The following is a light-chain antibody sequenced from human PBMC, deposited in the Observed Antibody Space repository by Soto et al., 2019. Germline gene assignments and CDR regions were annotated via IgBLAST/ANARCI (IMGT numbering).Light chain of an antibody. CDR1: QSVLYSSKNKNY. CDR3: LQYYSPSYT. J-gene: IGKJ2*01. CDR2: WAS. Sequence: DIVMTQSPDSLAVSLGERATINCKSSQSVLYSSKNKNYLAWYQQKPGQPPKLLIYWASTRESGVPDRFSGSGSGTDFTLTIGSLQAEDVAVYYCLQYYSPSYTFGQGTKLEIK. V-gene: IGKV4-1*01.